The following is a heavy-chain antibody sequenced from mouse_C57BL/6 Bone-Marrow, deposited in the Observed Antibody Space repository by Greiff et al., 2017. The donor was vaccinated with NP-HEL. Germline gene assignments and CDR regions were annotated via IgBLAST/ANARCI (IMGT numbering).Heavy chain of an antibody. CDR2: ISGGGGNT. J-gene: IGHJ4*01. Sequence: EVQGVESGGGLVKPGGSLKLSCAASGFTFSSYTMSWVRQTPEKRLEWVATISGGGGNTYYPDSVKGRFTISRDNAKNTLYLQMSSLRSEDTALYDCARHEVLRSYYAMDYWGQGTSVTVSS. D-gene: IGHD1-1*01. CDR3: ARHEVLRSYYAMDY. V-gene: IGHV5-9*01. CDR1: GFTFSSYT.